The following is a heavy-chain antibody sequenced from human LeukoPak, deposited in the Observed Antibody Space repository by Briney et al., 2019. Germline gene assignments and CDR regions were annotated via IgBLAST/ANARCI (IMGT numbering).Heavy chain of an antibody. Sequence: GASVKVSCKASGGTFSSYAISWVRQAPGQGLEWMGRIIPILGKANYAQKFQGRVTITADKSTSTAYMELSSLRSEDTAVYYCATLGYCSSTSCYLSDYWGQGTLVTVSS. V-gene: IGHV1-69*04. CDR3: ATLGYCSSTSCYLSDY. D-gene: IGHD2-2*01. J-gene: IGHJ4*02. CDR2: IIPILGKA. CDR1: GGTFSSYA.